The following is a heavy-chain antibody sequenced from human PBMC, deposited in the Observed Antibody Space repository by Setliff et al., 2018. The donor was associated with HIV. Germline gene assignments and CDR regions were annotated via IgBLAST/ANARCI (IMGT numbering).Heavy chain of an antibody. CDR1: GGSISSGTYY. CDR3: ARVLSNGWSGGVDY. Sequence: SETLSLTCTVSGGSISSGTYYWSWIRQPAGKALEWIGHLYTSGSTNYNPSLKSRVTISVDTSKNQFSLKLYSVTAADTAVYYYARVLSNGWSGGVDYWGQGTLVTVSS. J-gene: IGHJ4*02. V-gene: IGHV4-61*09. D-gene: IGHD6-19*01. CDR2: LYTSGST.